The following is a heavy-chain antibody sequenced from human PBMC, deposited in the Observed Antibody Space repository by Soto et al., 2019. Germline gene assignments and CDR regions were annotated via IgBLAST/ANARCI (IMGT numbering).Heavy chain of an antibody. CDR1: GFPFRSSS. J-gene: IGHJ4*02. Sequence: EVQLVESGGDLVKPGGSLRLSCAASGFPFRSSSLNWVRQVPGKGLEWVSSISSSSSYIYYADSVKGRFTISRDNAKNSLYLQMNSLRADDTAVYYCARDLGEASAIWGQGTLVTVSS. CDR3: ARDLGEASAI. D-gene: IGHD3-10*01. CDR2: ISSSSSYI. V-gene: IGHV3-21*01.